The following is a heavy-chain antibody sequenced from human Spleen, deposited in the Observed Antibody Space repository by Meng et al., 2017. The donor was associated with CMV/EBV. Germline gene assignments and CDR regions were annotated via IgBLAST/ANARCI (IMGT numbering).Heavy chain of an antibody. Sequence: CQASGYTFTDYSMPWVRQAPGQGLEWMGWINPNGGVTQYAQKFQGRVTMTRDTSVRTIYMELSRLRSDDTAVYYCARNRPVVTHDYWGQGTLVTVSS. CDR1: GYTFTDYS. V-gene: IGHV1-2*02. J-gene: IGHJ4*02. CDR2: INPNGGVT. CDR3: ARNRPVVTHDY. D-gene: IGHD3-22*01.